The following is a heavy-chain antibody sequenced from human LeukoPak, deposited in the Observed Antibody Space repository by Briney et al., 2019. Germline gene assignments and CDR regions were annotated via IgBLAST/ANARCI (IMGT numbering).Heavy chain of an antibody. Sequence: SSETLSLTCTVSGGSISSYYWSWIRQPPGKGLECIGYIYYSGSTNYNPSLKSRVTISVDRSKNQFSLKLSSVTAADTAVYYCARTSLWFLFDPWGQGTLVTVSS. J-gene: IGHJ5*02. CDR1: GGSISSYY. CDR2: IYYSGST. V-gene: IGHV4-59*01. CDR3: ARTSLWFLFDP. D-gene: IGHD3-10*01.